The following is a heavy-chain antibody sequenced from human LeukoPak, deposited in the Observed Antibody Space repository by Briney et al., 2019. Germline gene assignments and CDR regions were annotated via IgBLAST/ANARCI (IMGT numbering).Heavy chain of an antibody. Sequence: GGSLRLSCAASGFTFSPSGTHWVRQAPGKGPEWAAFITSDGGGQYYADSVKGRFTISRDNSKDTLFLQMNSLRVEDTAVYYCAKGLGKAGASNTWYFDLWGRGTLVTVSS. CDR3: AKGLGKAGASNTWYFDL. J-gene: IGHJ2*01. CDR2: ITSDGGGQ. V-gene: IGHV3-30*02. CDR1: GFTFSPSG. D-gene: IGHD6-13*01.